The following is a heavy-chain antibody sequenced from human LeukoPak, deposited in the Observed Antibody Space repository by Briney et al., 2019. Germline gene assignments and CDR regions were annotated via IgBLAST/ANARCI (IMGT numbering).Heavy chain of an antibody. J-gene: IGHJ4*02. CDR3: AKDYYGSGSYYIGYDY. CDR2: ISGSGGSA. D-gene: IGHD3-10*01. V-gene: IGHV3-23*01. Sequence: GGSLRLSCAASGFTFSSYAMSWVRQAPGKGLEWVSAISGSGGSAYYADSVKGRFTISRDNSKNTLYLQMNSLRAEDTAVYYCAKDYYGSGSYYIGYDYWGQGTLVTVSS. CDR1: GFTFSSYA.